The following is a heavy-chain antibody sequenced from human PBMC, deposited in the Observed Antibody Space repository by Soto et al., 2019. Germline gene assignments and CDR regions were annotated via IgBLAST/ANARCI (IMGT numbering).Heavy chain of an antibody. CDR2: IYYSGST. CDR1: GGSISSSSYY. J-gene: IGHJ4*02. Sequence: QLQLQESGPGLVKPSETLSLTCTVSGGSISSSSYYWGWIRQPPGKGLAWIGSIYYSGSTYYNPSLKSRVAISVDTSKNQVPLKLSSVTAADTAVYYCARLERGSGDYRTRTAPVDYWGQGTLVTVSS. V-gene: IGHV4-39*01. CDR3: ARLERGSGDYRTRTAPVDY. D-gene: IGHD4-17*01.